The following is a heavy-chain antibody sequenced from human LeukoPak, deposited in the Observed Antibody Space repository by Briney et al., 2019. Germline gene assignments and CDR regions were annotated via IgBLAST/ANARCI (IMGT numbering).Heavy chain of an antibody. Sequence: SETLSLTCIVSGGSLSRYYWNWIRQPPGKGLEWIGYIYYSGSTNYNPSLKSRVTISIDTSKNLLSLKLNSVTAAATAVYYCERTKITVPRGPRGFDIWGQGTMVSVSS. CDR2: IYYSGST. V-gene: IGHV4-59*12. CDR1: GGSLSRYY. D-gene: IGHD3-10*01. J-gene: IGHJ3*02. CDR3: ERTKITVPRGPRGFDI.